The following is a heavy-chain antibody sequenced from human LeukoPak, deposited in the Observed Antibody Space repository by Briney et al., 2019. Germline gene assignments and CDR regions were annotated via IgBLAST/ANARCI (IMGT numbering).Heavy chain of an antibody. CDR2: ISKDGSQR. CDR3: ARDEDGRSSNYVFDY. D-gene: IGHD3-16*01. J-gene: IGHJ4*02. Sequence: GGSLRLSCAASGFTFSSYGMHWVRQAPGKGLEWVAVISKDGSQRYYADSVRGRFTISRDNSKNTVYLQMTTLRVEDTAVYYCARDEDGRSSNYVFDYWGQGTLVTVSS. V-gene: IGHV3-30-3*01. CDR1: GFTFSSYG.